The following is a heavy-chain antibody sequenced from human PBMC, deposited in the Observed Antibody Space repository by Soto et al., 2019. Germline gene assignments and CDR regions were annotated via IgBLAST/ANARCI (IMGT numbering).Heavy chain of an antibody. J-gene: IGHJ5*02. Sequence: SVKVSCKASGFTFTSSAVQWVRQARGQRLEWIGWIVVGSGNTNYAQKFQERVTITRDMSTSTAYMELSSLRSEDTAVYYCAAPTYYYDSSGYYYFNWFDPWGQGTPVTVSS. CDR3: AAPTYYYDSSGYYYFNWFDP. CDR2: IVVGSGNT. V-gene: IGHV1-58*01. D-gene: IGHD3-22*01. CDR1: GFTFTSSA.